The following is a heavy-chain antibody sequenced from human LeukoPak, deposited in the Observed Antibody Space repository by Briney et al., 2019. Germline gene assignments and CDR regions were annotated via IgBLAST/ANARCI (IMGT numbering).Heavy chain of an antibody. CDR3: ARHQAVPGPGIDY. D-gene: IGHD6-19*01. V-gene: IGHV5-51*01. Sequence: GESLKISCEASGYNFNIYWIGWVRQLPGKGLEWIGIISPGGSDTRYSLSFEGEVTISADRSINTAYLQWSSLKASDTAIYYCARHQAVPGPGIDYWGQGTVVIVSS. CDR1: GYNFNIYW. J-gene: IGHJ4*02. CDR2: ISPGGSDT.